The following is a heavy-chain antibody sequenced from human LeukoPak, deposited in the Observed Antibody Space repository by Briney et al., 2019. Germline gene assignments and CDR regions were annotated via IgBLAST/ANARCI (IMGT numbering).Heavy chain of an antibody. D-gene: IGHD5-24*01. CDR1: GYTFTGYY. V-gene: IGHV1-2*06. J-gene: IGHJ4*02. CDR2: INPNSGGT. Sequence: ASVKVSCKASGYTFTGYYMHWVRQAPGQGLEWMGRINPNSGGTNYAQKFQGRVTMTRDTSISTAYVELSSLRSDDTAVYYCARMDGYNDLDYWGQGTLVTVSS. CDR3: ARMDGYNDLDY.